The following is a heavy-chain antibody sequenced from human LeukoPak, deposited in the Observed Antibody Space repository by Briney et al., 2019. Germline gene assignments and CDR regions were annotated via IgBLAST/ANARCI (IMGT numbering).Heavy chain of an antibody. V-gene: IGHV3-23*01. J-gene: IGHJ5*02. CDR3: AKPYEANPPSFDP. CDR1: GFTFSSYA. CDR2: IGGSGGNT. D-gene: IGHD5-12*01. Sequence: PGGSLRLSCAASGFTFSSYAMNWVRQAPGKGLEWVSAIGGSGGNTNYADSVKGRFTISRDNSKNTLYLQMNSLRAEDTAVYYCAKPYEANPPSFDPWGQGTLVTVSS.